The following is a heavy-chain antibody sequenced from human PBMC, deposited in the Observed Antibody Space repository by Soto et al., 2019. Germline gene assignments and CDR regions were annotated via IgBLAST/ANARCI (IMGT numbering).Heavy chain of an antibody. CDR3: RYYGSGSYYNIGYYYYGMDV. J-gene: IGHJ6*02. CDR1: GFTFSSYA. D-gene: IGHD3-10*01. CDR2: ISSNGGST. V-gene: IGHV3-64D*06. Sequence: PRGSLRLSCSASGFTFSSYAMHWVRQAPGKGLEYVSAISSNGGSTYYADSVKGRFTISRDNSKNTLYLQMSSLRAEDTAVYYCRYYGSGSYYNIGYYYYGMDVWGQGTTVTVSS.